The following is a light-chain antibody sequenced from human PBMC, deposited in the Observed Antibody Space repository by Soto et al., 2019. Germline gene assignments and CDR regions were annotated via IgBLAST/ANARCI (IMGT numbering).Light chain of an antibody. V-gene: IGKV1-5*01. J-gene: IGKJ4*01. CDR3: QPYNNWPLT. Sequence: DIQMTQSPSTLSASVGDRVTITCRASQSISTWLTWYQQKPGQTPRLLIYDTSTRATGVPTRFSGSRSGAEFTLTINSLQSEDFAVYYCQPYNNWPLTFGGGTKVDIK. CDR2: DTS. CDR1: QSISTW.